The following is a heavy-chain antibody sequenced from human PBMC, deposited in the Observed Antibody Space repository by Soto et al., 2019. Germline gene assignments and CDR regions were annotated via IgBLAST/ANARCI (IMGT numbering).Heavy chain of an antibody. D-gene: IGHD6-6*01. V-gene: IGHV4-31*03. CDR3: AREGAAPYYYYGMDV. CDR2: IYYSGST. CDR1: GGSISSGGYF. Sequence: QVQLQESGPGLVKPSQTLSLTCTVPGGSISSGGYFWSWIRQHPGKGLEWIGFIYYSGSTYYNPSLKSRVTISVDTSKNQFSLKLSSVTAADTAVYYCAREGAAPYYYYGMDVWGQGTTVTVSS. J-gene: IGHJ6*02.